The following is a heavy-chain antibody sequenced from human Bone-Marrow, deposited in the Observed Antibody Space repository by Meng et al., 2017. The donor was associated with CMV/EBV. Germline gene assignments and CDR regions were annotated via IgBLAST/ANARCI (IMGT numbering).Heavy chain of an antibody. CDR3: ARISSSSRPNFEY. Sequence: SETLSLTCTVSGGSISSSSYYWGWIRQPPGKGLEWIGSIYYSGSTYYNPSLRSRVTMSLDTSKNQFSLELSSVTAADTALDYCARISSSSRPNFEYWGQGTLVTVSS. V-gene: IGHV4-39*07. D-gene: IGHD6-6*01. CDR1: GGSISSSSYY. J-gene: IGHJ4*02. CDR2: IYYSGST.